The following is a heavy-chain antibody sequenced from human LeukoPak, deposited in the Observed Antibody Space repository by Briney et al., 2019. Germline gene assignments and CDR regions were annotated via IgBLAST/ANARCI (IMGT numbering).Heavy chain of an antibody. CDR1: GFTFRRYN. Sequence: GGSLRLSCAASGFTFRRYNMNWVRQAPGKGLEWVSSISSSSGYIYSADSVKGRFTISRDNAKNSMYLQMNSLRAEDTAVYYCARDRSYGAPFDYWGQGTLVTVSS. J-gene: IGHJ4*02. V-gene: IGHV3-21*01. D-gene: IGHD2-15*01. CDR3: ARDRSYGAPFDY. CDR2: ISSSSGYI.